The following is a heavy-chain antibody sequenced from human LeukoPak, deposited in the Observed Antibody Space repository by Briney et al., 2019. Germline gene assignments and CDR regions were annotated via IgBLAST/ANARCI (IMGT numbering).Heavy chain of an antibody. J-gene: IGHJ4*02. D-gene: IGHD3-10*01. V-gene: IGHV1-18*01. CDR1: GYIFTNYG. CDR2: ISTNNGDT. Sequence: GASVKVSCQASGYIFTNYGFTWVRQAPGQGLEWMGWISTNNGDTNYAQKFQGRVTMTTDTSTSTAYMELRSLRSDDTAVYYCVRDLLSRGLGGHWGQGTLVTVSS. CDR3: VRDLLSRGLGGH.